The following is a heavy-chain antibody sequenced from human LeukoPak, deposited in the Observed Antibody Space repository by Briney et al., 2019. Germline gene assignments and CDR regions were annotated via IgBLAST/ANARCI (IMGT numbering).Heavy chain of an antibody. CDR2: ISGSGGSI. J-gene: IGHJ4*02. CDR1: GFTFSSYV. D-gene: IGHD3-22*01. V-gene: IGHV3-23*01. CDR3: TKGGDSSGYSDFDY. Sequence: PGGSLRLSCAASGFTFSSYVMSWVRQAPGKGLGWVSGISGSGGSIYYAASVKGRFTISRDNSKNTLHLHMNSLRAEDTAVYYCTKGGDSSGYSDFDYWGQGTLVTVSS.